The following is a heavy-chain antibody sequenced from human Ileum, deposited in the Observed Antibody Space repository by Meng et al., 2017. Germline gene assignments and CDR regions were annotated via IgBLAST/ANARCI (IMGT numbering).Heavy chain of an antibody. J-gene: IGHJ4*02. CDR2: IYSGGGT. Sequence: GESLKISCVASGFTVSTNHMGWVRQAPGKGLEWVLLIYSGGGTHYAGSVKGRFTISRDDSKNTLYLQMNSLRGEDTAVYFCARDLRFCSAASCSDYWGQGTLVTVSS. V-gene: IGHV3-66*02. CDR3: ARDLRFCSAASCSDY. CDR1: GFTVSTNH. D-gene: IGHD2-15*01.